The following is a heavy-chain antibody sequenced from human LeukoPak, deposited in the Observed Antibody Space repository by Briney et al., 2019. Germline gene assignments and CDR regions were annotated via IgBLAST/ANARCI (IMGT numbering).Heavy chain of an antibody. Sequence: HPGGSLRLSCAASGFTFSSYAMHWVRQAPGKGLEWVAVISYDGSNKYYADSVKGRFTISRDNSKNTLYLQMNSLRAEDTAVYYCARTLVVVMYYGMDVWGQGTTVTVSS. V-gene: IGHV3-30-3*01. CDR2: ISYDGSNK. CDR3: ARTLVVVMYYGMDV. J-gene: IGHJ6*02. CDR1: GFTFSSYA. D-gene: IGHD3-22*01.